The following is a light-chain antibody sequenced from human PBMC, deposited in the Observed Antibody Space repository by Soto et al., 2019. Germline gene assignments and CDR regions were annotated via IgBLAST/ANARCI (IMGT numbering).Light chain of an antibody. CDR3: QQYHNWPPSLT. CDR2: GAS. V-gene: IGKV4-1*01. Sequence: DIAMTQSPDSLAVSLGERATINCKSSQSVLDISSNKNYLAWYQQKPGQAPRLLIYGASTRATGIPATFSGSGSGTEFTLTIRRLQSEDFAVYYCQQYHNWPPSLTCGGGTKVDIK. J-gene: IGKJ4*01. CDR1: QSVLDISSNKNY.